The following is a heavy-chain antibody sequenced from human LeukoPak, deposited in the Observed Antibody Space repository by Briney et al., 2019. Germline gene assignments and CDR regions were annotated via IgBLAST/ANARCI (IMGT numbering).Heavy chain of an antibody. CDR3: VTQKSPIAVAERNYYYGMDV. V-gene: IGHV3-9*01. D-gene: IGHD6-19*01. J-gene: IGHJ6*04. CDR2: ISWNSGSI. CDR1: GFTFDDYA. Sequence: GGSLRLSCAASGFTFDDYAMHWVRQAPGKGLEWVSGISWNSGSIGYADSVKGRFTISRDNAKNSLYLQMNSLRAEDTALYYCVTQKSPIAVAERNYYYGMDVGAKGTRVTVSS.